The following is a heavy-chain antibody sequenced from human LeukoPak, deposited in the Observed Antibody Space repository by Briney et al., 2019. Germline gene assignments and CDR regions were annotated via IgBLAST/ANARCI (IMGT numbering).Heavy chain of an antibody. D-gene: IGHD3-22*01. CDR3: ARDFYGPNYDSSGYYVY. V-gene: IGHV1-18*04. CDR1: GYTFTSHA. Sequence: ASVKVSRKASGYTFTSHAISWVRQAPGQGLEWMGWISVDNGNTNYAQKVQDRVTMTTDTSTSTAYMELRSLRSDDTAVYYCARDFYGPNYDSSGYYVYWGQGTLVTVSS. CDR2: ISVDNGNT. J-gene: IGHJ4*02.